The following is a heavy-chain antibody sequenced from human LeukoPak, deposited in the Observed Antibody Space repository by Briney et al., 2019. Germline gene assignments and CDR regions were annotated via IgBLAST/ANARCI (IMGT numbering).Heavy chain of an antibody. CDR3: TTCPFTVTLDV. J-gene: IGHJ6*02. Sequence: PGGSLRLSCVASGFTFSSYAMSWVRQAPGKGLEWVGRIKSKTDGGTTDYAAPVKGRFTISRDDSKNTLYLQMNSLKTEDTAVYYCTTCPFTVTLDVWGQGTTVTVSS. V-gene: IGHV3-15*01. D-gene: IGHD4-17*01. CDR2: IKSKTDGGTT. CDR1: GFTFSSYA.